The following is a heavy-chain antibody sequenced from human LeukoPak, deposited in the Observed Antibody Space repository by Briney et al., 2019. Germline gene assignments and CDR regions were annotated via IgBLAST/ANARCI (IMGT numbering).Heavy chain of an antibody. Sequence: PGGSLRLSCTASGFTLGDYAMSWLRHAPGKGLEGVGFIRSKAYGWTTEYAASVKGRFTISRDDSKSIAYLQMNSLKTEDTAVYYCTRPYYYDSSGPFDYWGQGTLVTVSS. D-gene: IGHD3-22*01. CDR3: TRPYYYDSSGPFDY. V-gene: IGHV3-49*03. CDR2: IRSKAYGWTT. J-gene: IGHJ4*02. CDR1: GFTLGDYA.